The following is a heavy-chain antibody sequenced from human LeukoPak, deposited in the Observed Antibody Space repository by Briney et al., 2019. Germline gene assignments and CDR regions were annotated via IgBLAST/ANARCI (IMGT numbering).Heavy chain of an antibody. V-gene: IGHV3-21*01. CDR2: ISSSRSYI. J-gene: IGHJ4*02. D-gene: IGHD1-26*01. CDR1: GFTFSSYS. Sequence: GGSLRLSCAASGFTFSSYSMNWVRQAPGKGLEWVSSISSSRSYIYYADSVKGRFTISRDNAKNSLYLQMNSLRAEDTAVYYCARVQWYSGSYPIDYWGQGTLVTVSS. CDR3: ARVQWYSGSYPIDY.